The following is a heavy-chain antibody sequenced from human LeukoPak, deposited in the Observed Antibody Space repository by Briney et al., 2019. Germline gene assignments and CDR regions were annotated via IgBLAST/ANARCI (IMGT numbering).Heavy chain of an antibody. CDR2: VSAYNGNT. J-gene: IGHJ6*02. Sequence: AASVKVSCKASGYTFTSYGISWVRQAPGQGLEWMGWVSAYNGNTNYAQKLQGRVTMTTDTSTSTAYMELRSLRSDDTAVYYCARDLGTMYYDILTGPQGMDVWGQGTTVTVSS. CDR3: ARDLGTMYYDILTGPQGMDV. CDR1: GYTFTSYG. V-gene: IGHV1-18*01. D-gene: IGHD3-9*01.